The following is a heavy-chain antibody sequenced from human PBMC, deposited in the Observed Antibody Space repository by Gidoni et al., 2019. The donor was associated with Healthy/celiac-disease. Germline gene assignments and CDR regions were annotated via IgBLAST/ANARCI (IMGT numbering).Heavy chain of an antibody. V-gene: IGHV1-69*04. D-gene: IGHD2-15*01. CDR1: GGTFSSSA. CDR2: IIPILGIA. J-gene: IGHJ4*02. Sequence: QVQLVQSGAEVKKPGSSVKVSCKASGGTFSSSAISWVRQAPGQGLEWMGRIIPILGIANYAQKFQGRVTITADKSTSTAYMELSSLRSEDTAVYYCARDMGTVVGNYFDYWGQGTLVTVSS. CDR3: ARDMGTVVGNYFDY.